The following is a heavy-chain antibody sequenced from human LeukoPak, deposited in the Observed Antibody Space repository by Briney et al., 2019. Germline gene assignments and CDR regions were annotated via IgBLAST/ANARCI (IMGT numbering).Heavy chain of an antibody. V-gene: IGHV1-3*01. CDR2: INAGNGNT. Sequence: VASVKVSCKASGYTFITYAIHWVRQAPGQRLEWMGWINAGNGNTKYSQKFQGRVTMASDTSTSTVYMELSSLRSEDTAIYFCARDGGSFSYNMDVWGQGTTVTVSS. D-gene: IGHD1-26*01. J-gene: IGHJ6*02. CDR1: GYTFITYA. CDR3: ARDGGSFSYNMDV.